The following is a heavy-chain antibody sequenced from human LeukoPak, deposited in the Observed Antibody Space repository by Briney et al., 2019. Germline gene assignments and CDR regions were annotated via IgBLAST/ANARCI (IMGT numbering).Heavy chain of an antibody. D-gene: IGHD6-13*01. CDR1: GGSISSYY. CDR3: ARSYSSSDHYYYYGMDV. Sequence: PSETLSLTCTVSGGSISSYYWNWIRQPPGKGLEWIGYTNYVRTTEYNPSLKSRVTLSLDTSKNRFSLKLSSVTAADTAMYYCARSYSSSDHYYYYGMDVWGQGTTVTVSS. CDR2: TNYVRTT. J-gene: IGHJ6*02. V-gene: IGHV4-59*08.